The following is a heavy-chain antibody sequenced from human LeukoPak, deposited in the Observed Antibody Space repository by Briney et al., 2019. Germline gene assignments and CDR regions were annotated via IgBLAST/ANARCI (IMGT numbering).Heavy chain of an antibody. CDR2: ITGSGGST. D-gene: IGHD6-13*01. J-gene: IGHJ4*02. Sequence: GGSLRLSCAASGFTFTSYAMNWVRQAPGKGLEWVSAITGSGGSTYYADSVKGRFTISRHNSKNTLYLQMNSLRAEDTAVYYCARVGSIAAAGTPDYWGQGTLVTVSS. CDR3: ARVGSIAAAGTPDY. CDR1: GFTFTSYA. V-gene: IGHV3-23*01.